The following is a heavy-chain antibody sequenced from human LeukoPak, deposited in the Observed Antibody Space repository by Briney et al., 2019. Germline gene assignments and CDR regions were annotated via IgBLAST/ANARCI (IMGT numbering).Heavy chain of an antibody. CDR2: ISQSGST. CDR3: ARVDGWGVVGTTGRFDY. D-gene: IGHD3-10*01. J-gene: IGHJ4*02. V-gene: IGHV4-38-2*01. CDR1: GYSLSSGYY. Sequence: SETLSLTCAVSGYSLSSGYYWGWIRQPPGKGLERIGSISQSGSTYYNPSLKGRVIISLDTSKNQFSLKLSSVTATDTAVYYCARVDGWGVVGTTGRFDYWGQGTLVTVSS.